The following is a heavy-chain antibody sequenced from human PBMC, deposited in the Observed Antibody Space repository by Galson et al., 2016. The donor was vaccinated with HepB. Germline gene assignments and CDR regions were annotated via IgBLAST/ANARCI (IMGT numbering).Heavy chain of an antibody. CDR3: VHKQKGSSYY. V-gene: IGHV2-5*02. CDR2: VYWDDDK. J-gene: IGHJ4*02. CDR1: GFSLTTSGVG. D-gene: IGHD1-26*01. Sequence: PALVKPTQTLTLTCTFPGFSLTTSGVGVGWMRQPPGKALEWLALVYWDDDKRYSPSLESRLTITTDTSKNQVVLTMTNMDAVDSATYYCVHKQKGSSYYWGQGTLVTVSS.